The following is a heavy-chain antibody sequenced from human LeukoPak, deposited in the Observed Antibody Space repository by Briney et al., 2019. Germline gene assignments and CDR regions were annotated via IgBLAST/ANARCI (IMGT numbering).Heavy chain of an antibody. Sequence: KPSETLSLTCTVSGGSISSSSYYWGWIRQPPGKGLEWIGSIYYSGSTYYNPSLKRRVTISVDTTKNQFSLKMSSVTAADTAVYYCARLYCSGGTCYSDRGAFDIWGQGTMVTVSS. CDR2: IYYSGST. D-gene: IGHD2-15*01. J-gene: IGHJ3*02. CDR1: GGSISSSSYY. V-gene: IGHV4-39*07. CDR3: ARLYCSGGTCYSDRGAFDI.